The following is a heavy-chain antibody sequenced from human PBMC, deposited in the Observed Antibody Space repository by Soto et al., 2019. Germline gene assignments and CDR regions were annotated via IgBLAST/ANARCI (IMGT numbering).Heavy chain of an antibody. CDR3: ARADYGSGGYSPYSYYGMDV. J-gene: IGHJ6*02. D-gene: IGHD3-10*01. V-gene: IGHV4-4*02. Sequence: SETLSLTCAVSGGSISSSNWWSWVRQPPGKGLEWIGEIYHSGSTNYNPSLKSRVTISVDKSKNQFSLKLSSVTAADTAVYYCARADYGSGGYSPYSYYGMDVWGQGTTVT. CDR2: IYHSGST. CDR1: GGSISSSNW.